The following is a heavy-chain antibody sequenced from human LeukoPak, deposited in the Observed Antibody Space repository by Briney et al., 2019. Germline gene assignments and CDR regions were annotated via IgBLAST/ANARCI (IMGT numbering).Heavy chain of an antibody. CDR2: IIPILGIA. J-gene: IGHJ5*02. CDR3: ARDLLGATIAQTAPEYNWFDP. V-gene: IGHV1-69*04. D-gene: IGHD5-24*01. CDR1: GGTFSSYA. Sequence: ASVKVSCKASGGTFSSYAISWVRRAPGQGLEWMGRIIPILGIANYAQKFQGRVTITADKSTSTAYMELSSLRSEDTAVYYCARDLLGATIAQTAPEYNWFDPWGQGTLVTVSS.